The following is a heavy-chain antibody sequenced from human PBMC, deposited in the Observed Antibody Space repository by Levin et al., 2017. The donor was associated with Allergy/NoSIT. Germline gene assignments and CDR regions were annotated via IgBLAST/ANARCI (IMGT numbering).Heavy chain of an antibody. CDR3: ARDGYRDGMDV. CDR1: EYTFTSYD. V-gene: IGHV1-8*01. J-gene: IGHJ6*02. CDR2: MNPNSGNT. D-gene: IGHD5-18*01. Sequence: GESLKISCKASEYTFTSYDINWVRQATGQGLEWMGWMNPNSGNTGYAQKFQGRVTMTRNTSISTAYMELSSLRSEDTAVYYCARDGYRDGMDVWGQGTTVTVSS.